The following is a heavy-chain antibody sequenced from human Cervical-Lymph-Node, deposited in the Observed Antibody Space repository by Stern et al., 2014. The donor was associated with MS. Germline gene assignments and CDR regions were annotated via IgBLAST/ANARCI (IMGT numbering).Heavy chain of an antibody. CDR2: IYYSGST. V-gene: IGHV4-39*01. D-gene: IGHD3-22*01. CDR3: ARKVVITQPTRSYDY. CDR1: GGSISSSSYY. Sequence: QLQLQESGPGLVKPSETLSLTCTVSGGSISSSSYYWGWIRQPPGKGLEWIGSIYYSGSTYYNPSLKSRVTISVDTSKNQSSLKGSSVTAADTAVYYCARKVVITQPTRSYDYWGQGTLVTVSS. J-gene: IGHJ4*02.